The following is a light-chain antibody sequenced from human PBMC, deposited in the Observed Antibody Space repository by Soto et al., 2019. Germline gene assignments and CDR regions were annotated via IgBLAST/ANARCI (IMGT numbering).Light chain of an antibody. Sequence: EFVLTQSPGTLSLSPGERATLSCRASQSVSSYLAWYQQKPGQAPRLLIYDASNRATGIPARFSGSGSGTDFTLTISSLEPEDFAVYYCQQRSNWPPTFGQGTKVDI. V-gene: IGKV3-11*01. CDR2: DAS. CDR3: QQRSNWPPT. CDR1: QSVSSY. J-gene: IGKJ1*01.